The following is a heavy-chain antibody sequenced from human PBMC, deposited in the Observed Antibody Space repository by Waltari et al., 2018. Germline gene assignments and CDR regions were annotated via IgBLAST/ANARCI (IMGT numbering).Heavy chain of an antibody. Sequence: QVQLQESGPGLVKPSETLSLTCTVSGGSISSYYWSWIRQPPGKGLEWIGYFYYSGSTNYDPSLNILVTISVATATNQCSLKLSSVTAADTAVYYCARAPQSGRDDAFDIWGQGTMVTVSS. V-gene: IGHV4-59*01. D-gene: IGHD1-26*01. CDR1: GGSISSYY. J-gene: IGHJ3*02. CDR2: FYYSGST. CDR3: ARAPQSGRDDAFDI.